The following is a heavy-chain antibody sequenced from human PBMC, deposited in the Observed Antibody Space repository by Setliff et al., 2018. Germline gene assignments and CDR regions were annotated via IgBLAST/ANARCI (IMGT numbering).Heavy chain of an antibody. CDR2: IYYSGST. CDR1: GASISSSRDY. D-gene: IGHD3-22*01. CDR3: ARLSGYYFDY. Sequence: SETLSFTCTVSGASISSSRDYWGWIRQPPGKGLEWIGSIYYSGSTYYNPSLKSRVTISVDTSKNQFSLKLSSVTAADTAVFYCARLSGYYFDYWGQGTLVTVSS. J-gene: IGHJ4*02. V-gene: IGHV4-39*01.